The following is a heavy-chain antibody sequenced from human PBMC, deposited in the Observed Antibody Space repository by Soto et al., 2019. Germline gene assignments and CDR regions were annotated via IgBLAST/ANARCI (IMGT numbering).Heavy chain of an antibody. CDR2: INSDGSST. Sequence: GGSLRLSCAASGFTFSSYWMHWVRQAPGKGLVWVSGINSDGSSTNYADSVKGRFTISRDNSKNTLYLQMNSLRAEDTAVYYCARSGSGSYYFFDYWGQRTLVTVSS. J-gene: IGHJ4*02. CDR1: GFTFSSYW. D-gene: IGHD3-10*01. V-gene: IGHV3-74*01. CDR3: ARSGSGSYYFFDY.